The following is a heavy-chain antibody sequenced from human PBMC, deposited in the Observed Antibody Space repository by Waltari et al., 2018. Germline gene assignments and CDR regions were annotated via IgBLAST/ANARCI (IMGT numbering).Heavy chain of an antibody. CDR1: GFVFRGYG. Sequence: QVQLVESGGGVGQPGGSLRLSCAAYGFVFRGYGVHWVGQAPGKGLEWVAFIRYDETDKFYRNSVRGRFTISRDNSKNTLFLQMDSLRAEDAAMYYCAKDRTGSYYGGFDSWGQGTLVTVSS. CDR3: AKDRTGSYYGGFDS. D-gene: IGHD1-26*01. J-gene: IGHJ4*02. CDR2: IRYDETDK. V-gene: IGHV3-30*02.